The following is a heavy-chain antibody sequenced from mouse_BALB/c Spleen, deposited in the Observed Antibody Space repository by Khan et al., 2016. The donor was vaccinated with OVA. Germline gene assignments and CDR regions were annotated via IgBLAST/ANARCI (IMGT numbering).Heavy chain of an antibody. J-gene: IGHJ1*01. CDR2: INTYTGEP. CDR3: GSHGYGYFDV. CDR1: GYTFTNYG. Sequence: QIQLVQSGPELKKPGETVKISCKASGYTFTNYGMNWVKQAPGKGLKWMGWINTYTGEPTYADDFKGRFAFSLETSASTAYLQINNLKSEDTATYFCGSHGYGYFDVWGAGTTVTVSS. V-gene: IGHV9-3-1*01.